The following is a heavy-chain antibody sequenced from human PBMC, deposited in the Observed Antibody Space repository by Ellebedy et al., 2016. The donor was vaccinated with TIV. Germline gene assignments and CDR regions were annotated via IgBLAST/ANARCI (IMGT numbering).Heavy chain of an antibody. Sequence: GESLKISCAASGFTFSSYAMHWVRQATGKGLEWVSAIGTAGDTYYPGSVKGRFTISRENAKNSLYLQMNSLRAEDTAVYYCARGNWDLGSIPWGQGTLVTVSS. CDR3: ARGNWDLGSIP. CDR1: GFTFSSYA. V-gene: IGHV3-13*01. D-gene: IGHD7-27*01. CDR2: IGTAGDT. J-gene: IGHJ5*02.